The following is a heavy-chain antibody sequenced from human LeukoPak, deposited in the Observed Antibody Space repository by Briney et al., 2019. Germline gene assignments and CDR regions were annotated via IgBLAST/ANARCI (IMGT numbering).Heavy chain of an antibody. CDR2: IYHSGST. CDR1: GGSISSGGYS. D-gene: IGHD3-22*01. V-gene: IGHV4-30-2*01. J-gene: IGHJ4*02. CDR3: ARYSSGYYYFDY. Sequence: PSETLSLTCAVSGGSISSGGYSWSWIRQPPGKGLEWIGYIYHSGSTYYNPSLKSRVTISVDRSKNQFSLELSSVTAADTAVYYCARYSSGYYYFDYWGQGTLVTVSS.